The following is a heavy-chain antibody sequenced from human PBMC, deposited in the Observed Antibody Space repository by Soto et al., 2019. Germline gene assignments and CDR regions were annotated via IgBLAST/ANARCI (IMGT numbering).Heavy chain of an antibody. Sequence: GGSLRLSCAASGFRFSLFWMSWVRQTPGKGLGWVANINEDGSEKFFADSVKGRFTISRDNAKNSLSLQMNSLTADDTAVYYCAKKGSGGNWFDNWGQGTLVTVS. CDR2: INEDGSEK. J-gene: IGHJ5*02. CDR3: AKKGSGGNWFDN. V-gene: IGHV3-7*03. CDR1: GFRFSLFW.